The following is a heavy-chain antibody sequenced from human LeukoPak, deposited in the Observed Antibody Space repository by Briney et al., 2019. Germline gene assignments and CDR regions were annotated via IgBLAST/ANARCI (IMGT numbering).Heavy chain of an antibody. D-gene: IGHD3-22*01. J-gene: IGHJ6*03. Sequence: GESLKISCKGSGYSFTSYWIGWVRQMPGKGLEWMGIIYPGDSDTRYSPSFQGQVTISADKSISTAYLQWSSLKASDTAMYYCARHLGDSSGYYYYYYMDVGGKGTTVTVSS. CDR1: GYSFTSYW. V-gene: IGHV5-51*01. CDR2: IYPGDSDT. CDR3: ARHLGDSSGYYYYYYMDV.